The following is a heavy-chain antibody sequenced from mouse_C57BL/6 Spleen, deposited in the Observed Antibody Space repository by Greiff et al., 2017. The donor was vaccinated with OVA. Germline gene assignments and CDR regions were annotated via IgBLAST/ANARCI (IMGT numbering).Heavy chain of an antibody. D-gene: IGHD2-1*01. Sequence: VQLKQSGPELVKPGASVKIPCKASGYTFTDYNMDWVKQSHGKSLEWIGDINPNNGGTIYNQKFKGKATLTVDKSSSTAYMELRSLTSEDTAVYYCAIYGNYDAMDYWGQGTSVTVSS. CDR2: INPNNGGT. J-gene: IGHJ4*01. CDR1: GYTFTDYN. V-gene: IGHV1-18*01. CDR3: AIYGNYDAMDY.